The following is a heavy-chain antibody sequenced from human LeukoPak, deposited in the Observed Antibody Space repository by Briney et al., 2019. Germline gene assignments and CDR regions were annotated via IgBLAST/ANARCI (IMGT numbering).Heavy chain of an antibody. V-gene: IGHV1-18*01. J-gene: IGHJ4*01. D-gene: IGHD6-19*01. CDR1: GYTFTSYG. CDR2: ISAYNGNT. Sequence: GASVKVSCKASGYTFTSYGISWVRQAPGQGLEWMGWISAYNGNTNYAQKLQGRVTMTTDTSTSTAYMELRSLRSDDTAVYYCARPLYSSGWYGFDYWGQEPWSPSPQ. CDR3: ARPLYSSGWYGFDY.